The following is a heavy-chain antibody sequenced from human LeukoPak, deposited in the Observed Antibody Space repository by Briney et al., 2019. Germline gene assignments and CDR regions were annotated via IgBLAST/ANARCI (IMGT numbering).Heavy chain of an antibody. CDR1: GFTFSSYA. J-gene: IGHJ5*02. CDR3: AKADGSWTYDP. D-gene: IGHD5-24*01. V-gene: IGHV3-23*01. Sequence: GGSLSLSCAASGFTFSSYAMSWVRQAPGKGLEWVSAISASGGSTHYADSVKGRFTISRDNSKNTLFLQMNSLRAEDTAVYYCAKADGSWTYDPWGQGTLVTVSS. CDR2: ISASGGST.